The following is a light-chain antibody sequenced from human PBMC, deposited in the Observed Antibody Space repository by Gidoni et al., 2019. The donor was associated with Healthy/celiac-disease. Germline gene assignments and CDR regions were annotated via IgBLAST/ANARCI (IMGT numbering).Light chain of an antibody. V-gene: IGKV3-20*01. CDR1: QSVSSSY. CDR3: QQYGSSPLT. Sequence: EIVLTPSPGTLSLSPGERATLSCRASQSVSSSYLAWYQQKPGQAPRLLTYGASSRATGIPDRFSGSGSGTDFTLTISRLEPEDFAVYYCQQYGSSPLTFGQGTKVEIK. CDR2: GAS. J-gene: IGKJ1*01.